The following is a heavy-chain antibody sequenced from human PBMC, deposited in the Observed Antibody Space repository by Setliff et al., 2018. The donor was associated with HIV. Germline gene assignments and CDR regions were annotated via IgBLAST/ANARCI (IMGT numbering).Heavy chain of an antibody. D-gene: IGHD3-22*01. J-gene: IGHJ3*01. V-gene: IGHV4-61*09. CDR2: IYASDNSGST. CDR1: GGSITTGVYY. CDR3: ARETYYYDSIGYWRSDALDV. Sequence: KSSETLSLTCTVSGGSITTGVYYWSWIRQPAGQGLEWIGHIYASDNSGSTSYNPSLNSRVTISLDTSKNQFSLRLSSVTAADTAVYYCARETYYYDSIGYWRSDALDVWGQGTMVTVSS.